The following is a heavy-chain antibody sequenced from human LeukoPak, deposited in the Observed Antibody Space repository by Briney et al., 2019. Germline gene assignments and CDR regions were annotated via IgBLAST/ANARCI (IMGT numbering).Heavy chain of an antibody. CDR2: ISGSGGST. J-gene: IGHJ4*02. Sequence: PGGSLRLSCAASGFTFSSFGMSWVRQAPGKGLEWVSGISGSGGSTYYADSVKGRFTISRDNSKNTLYLQMNSLRAEDTAVYYCAKDQYTYGSWYDYWGQGTLVTVSS. D-gene: IGHD5-18*01. CDR3: AKDQYTYGSWYDY. V-gene: IGHV3-23*01. CDR1: GFTFSSFG.